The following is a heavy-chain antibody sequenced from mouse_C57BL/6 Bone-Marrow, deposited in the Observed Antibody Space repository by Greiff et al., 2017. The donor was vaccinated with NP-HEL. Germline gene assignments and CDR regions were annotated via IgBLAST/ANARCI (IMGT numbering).Heavy chain of an antibody. D-gene: IGHD1-1*01. J-gene: IGHJ1*03. CDR1: GYTFTDYE. V-gene: IGHV1-15*01. Sequence: VKLQQSGAELVRPGASVTLSCKASGYTFTDYEMHWVKQTPVHGLEWIGAIDPETGGTAYNQKFKGKAILTADKSSSTAYMQLRSLTSEDSAVYYCTRWADGSSYDWYFDVWGTGTTVTVSS. CDR2: IDPETGGT. CDR3: TRWADGSSYDWYFDV.